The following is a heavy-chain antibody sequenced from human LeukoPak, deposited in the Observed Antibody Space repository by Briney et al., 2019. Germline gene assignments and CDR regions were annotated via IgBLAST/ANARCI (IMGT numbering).Heavy chain of an antibody. CDR2: IYHSGST. CDR3: ARLYSGVTRPFDY. D-gene: IGHD4-23*01. Sequence: SETLSRTCAVSGYSISNRYYWGWIRQPPGKGLEWIGRIYHSGSTYYNPSLKVPVTMSVDKSKNQFSLKLSYVTAADTAVYYCARLYSGVTRPFDYWGQGTLVTVSS. CDR1: GYSISNRYY. J-gene: IGHJ4*02. V-gene: IGHV4-38-2*01.